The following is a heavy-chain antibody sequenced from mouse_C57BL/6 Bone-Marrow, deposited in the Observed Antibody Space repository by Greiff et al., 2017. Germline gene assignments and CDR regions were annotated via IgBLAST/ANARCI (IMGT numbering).Heavy chain of an antibody. Sequence: QVQLKQSGAELARPGASVKLSCKASGYTFTSYGISWVKQRTGQGLEWIGEIYPRSGNTYYNEKFKGKATLTADKSSSTAYMELRSLTSEDSAVYFCARNGWDGFAYWGQGTLVTVSA. V-gene: IGHV1-81*01. CDR3: ARNGWDGFAY. CDR2: IYPRSGNT. J-gene: IGHJ3*01. D-gene: IGHD4-1*01. CDR1: GYTFTSYG.